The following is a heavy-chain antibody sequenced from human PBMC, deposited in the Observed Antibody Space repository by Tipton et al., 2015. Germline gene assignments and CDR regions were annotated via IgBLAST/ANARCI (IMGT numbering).Heavy chain of an antibody. CDR2: MNPNSGNA. D-gene: IGHD3-16*01. CDR3: ARGAPPYDYVWGRFDY. V-gene: IGHV1-8*02. CDR1: GYTFTGYY. Sequence: QSGAEVKKPGASVKVSCKASGYTFTGYYMHWVRQAPGQGLEWMGWMNPNSGNAGYAQKFLGRVTMTRNTSLSTAYMELSSLRSEDTAVYYCARGAPPYDYVWGRFDYWGQGILVTVSS. J-gene: IGHJ4*02.